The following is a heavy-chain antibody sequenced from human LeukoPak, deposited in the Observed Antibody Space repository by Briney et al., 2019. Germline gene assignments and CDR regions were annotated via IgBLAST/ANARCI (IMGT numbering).Heavy chain of an antibody. CDR3: ARDGSGAFDI. V-gene: IGHV1-2*02. CDR1: GYTFTGYY. CDR2: INPNSGDT. D-gene: IGHD3-10*01. Sequence: ASVKVSCKASGYTFTGYYMHWVRQAPGQALEWMGWINPNSGDTNYAQKFQDRVTMTRDTSIRTAYMELSSLRSEDTAVYYCARDGSGAFDIWGQGTMVTVSS. J-gene: IGHJ3*02.